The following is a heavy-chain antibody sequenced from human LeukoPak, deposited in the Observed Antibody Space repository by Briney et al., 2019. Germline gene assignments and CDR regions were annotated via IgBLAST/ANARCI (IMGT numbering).Heavy chain of an antibody. Sequence: SETLSLTCTVSGGSISSYYWSWIRQPPGKGLEWIGYIYYSGSTNYNPSLKSRVTISVDTSKNQFSLKLSSVTAADTAVYYCARSRITFGGVIVNPHDYWGQGTLVTVSS. CDR2: IYYSGST. CDR3: ARSRITFGGVIVNPHDY. V-gene: IGHV4-59*08. J-gene: IGHJ4*02. D-gene: IGHD3-16*02. CDR1: GGSISSYY.